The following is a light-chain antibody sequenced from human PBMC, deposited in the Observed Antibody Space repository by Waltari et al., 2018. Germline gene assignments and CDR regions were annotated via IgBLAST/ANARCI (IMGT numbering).Light chain of an antibody. V-gene: IGLV1-44*01. CDR2: STT. Sequence: QSVLTQPPSASGTPGRRVTISCSGTIYNIGINTVNWYQQFPGSAPKLLIFSTTQLRAGVPDRFSASKSGTSAARAINGLQAADEADYYCGAWDDGVKEWVFGGGTKLTVL. J-gene: IGLJ3*02. CDR3: GAWDDGVKEWV. CDR1: IYNIGINT.